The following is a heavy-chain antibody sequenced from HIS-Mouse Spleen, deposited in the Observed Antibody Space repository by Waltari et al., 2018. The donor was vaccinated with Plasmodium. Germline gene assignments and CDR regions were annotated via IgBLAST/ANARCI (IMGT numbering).Heavy chain of an antibody. CDR3: ARDYGVGGGSGHYFGH. D-gene: IGHD2-15*01. Sequence: QVQLVESGGGVVQPGRSLRLSCAASGFTFSSYAMHWVRQAPGKGLEWVAVISYDGSNKYYADSVKGRFTISRDNSKNTLYLQMNSLRAEDTAVYYCARDYGVGGGSGHYFGHWGQGTLVTVSS. CDR1: GFTFSSYA. CDR2: ISYDGSNK. V-gene: IGHV3-30-3*01. J-gene: IGHJ4*02.